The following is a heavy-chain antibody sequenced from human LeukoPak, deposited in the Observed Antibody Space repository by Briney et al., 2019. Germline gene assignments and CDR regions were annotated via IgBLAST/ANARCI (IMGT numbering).Heavy chain of an antibody. V-gene: IGHV4-59*11. CDR1: GGSLSSHY. D-gene: IGHD2-2*01. J-gene: IGHJ4*02. CDR3: ARFSSGCSTSSCYLTY. Sequence: SETLSLTCSVSGGSLSSHYWSWIRQPPGKGLELIGHIHYTGSTFYNPSLRGRVTISLDTSNNQFSLKLTSMTAADTAVYYCARFSSGCSTSSCYLTYWGQGTLVTVS. CDR2: IHYTGST.